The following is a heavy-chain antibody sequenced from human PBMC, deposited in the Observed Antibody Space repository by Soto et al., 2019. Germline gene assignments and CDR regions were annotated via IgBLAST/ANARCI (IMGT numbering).Heavy chain of an antibody. CDR2: IIPFIGTA. D-gene: IGHD3-22*01. J-gene: IGHJ6*02. Sequence: QVQLVQSGAEVKQPGSSVTVSCKASGGTFSSYAISWVRQAPGQGREWMGRIIPFIGTANYAQKFHGRVTITADESTSTAYVELTSLRSEDSAVYYCARVVITTVPASYYYGMDVWGQGTTVTVSS. V-gene: IGHV1-69*18. CDR1: GGTFSSYA. CDR3: ARVVITTVPASYYYGMDV.